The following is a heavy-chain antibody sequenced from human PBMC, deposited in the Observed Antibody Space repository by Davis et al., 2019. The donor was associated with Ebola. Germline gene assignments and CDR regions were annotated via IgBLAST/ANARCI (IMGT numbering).Heavy chain of an antibody. V-gene: IGHV1-18*04. CDR1: VYTFTSYG. J-gene: IGHJ4*02. CDR3: ARAPNYDVLTGTSSYYFDD. D-gene: IGHD3-9*01. CDR2: ISGFNTNT. Sequence: AAVKVSCKSSVYTFTSYGLVWVRQAPGLGLEWMGWISGFNTNTNFAQKLQGRVTVSKDTSTNTSYMALRSQTSDDTAIYYCARAPNYDVLTGTSSYYFDDWGQGTLVTVSS.